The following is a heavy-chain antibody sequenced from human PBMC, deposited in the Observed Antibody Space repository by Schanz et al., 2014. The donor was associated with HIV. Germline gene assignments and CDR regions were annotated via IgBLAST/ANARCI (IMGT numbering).Heavy chain of an antibody. V-gene: IGHV1-18*01. D-gene: IGHD3-9*01. CDR2: ISPYNGDR. Sequence: QVQLVQSGAEVKKPGASVKVSCKASGYTFTSYGITWVRQAPGQGLDWVGWISPYNGDRKYDQKFQGRVTLTTDTSTNTAYMELRSLRSDDTAVYYCAKGQDWRGPQLDHWGHGSLVIVSS. J-gene: IGHJ4*03. CDR3: AKGQDWRGPQLDH. CDR1: GYTFTSYG.